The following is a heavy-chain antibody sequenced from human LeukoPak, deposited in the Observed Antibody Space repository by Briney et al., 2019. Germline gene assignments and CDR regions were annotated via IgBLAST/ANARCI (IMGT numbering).Heavy chain of an antibody. J-gene: IGHJ4*02. V-gene: IGHV3-53*01. CDR3: ARDRDLGSYFDY. CDR1: GFTVSSNY. D-gene: IGHD3-10*01. Sequence: GGSLRLSCAASGFTVSSNYMSWVRQAPGKGLEWVSVIYSGGSTYYADSAKGRFTISRDNSKNTLYLQMNSLRAEDTAVYYCARDRDLGSYFDYWGQGTLVTVSS. CDR2: IYSGGST.